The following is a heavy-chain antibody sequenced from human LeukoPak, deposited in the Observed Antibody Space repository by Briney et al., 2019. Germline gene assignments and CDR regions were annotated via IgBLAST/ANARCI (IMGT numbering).Heavy chain of an antibody. Sequence: SETLSLTCAVYGGSFSGYYWSWIRQPPGKGLEWIGEINHSGSTNYNPSLKSRVTISVDTSKNQFSLKLSSVTTADTAVYYCARLYSSSWYKAFDIWGQGTMVTVSS. CDR1: GGSFSGYY. CDR2: INHSGST. V-gene: IGHV4-34*01. J-gene: IGHJ3*02. CDR3: ARLYSSSWYKAFDI. D-gene: IGHD6-13*01.